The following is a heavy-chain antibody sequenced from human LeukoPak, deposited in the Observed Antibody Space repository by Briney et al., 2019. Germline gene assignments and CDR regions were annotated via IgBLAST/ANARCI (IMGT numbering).Heavy chain of an antibody. J-gene: IGHJ3*02. CDR3: AKDPNGDYIGTFDI. Sequence: GGSLRLSCAASGFTFSTYAMSWVRQAPGKGLEWVAFILYDGTNKQYADSVQGQFTISRDNSKNTLYLQMNSLRAEDTAVYYCAKDPNGDYIGTFDIWGQGTMVTVSS. CDR1: GFTFSTYA. V-gene: IGHV3-30*02. D-gene: IGHD4-17*01. CDR2: ILYDGTNK.